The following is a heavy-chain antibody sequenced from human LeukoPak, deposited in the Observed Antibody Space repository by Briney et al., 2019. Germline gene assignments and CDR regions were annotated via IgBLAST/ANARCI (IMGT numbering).Heavy chain of an antibody. Sequence: SVKVSCKASGGTSSSYAISWVRQAPGQGLEWMGGIIPIFGTANYAQKFQGRVTITADESTSTAYMELSSLRSEDTAVYYCAGGVVVAAVLSWFDPWGQGTLVTVSS. J-gene: IGHJ5*02. CDR1: GGTSSSYA. V-gene: IGHV1-69*13. D-gene: IGHD2-15*01. CDR3: AGGVVVAAVLSWFDP. CDR2: IIPIFGTA.